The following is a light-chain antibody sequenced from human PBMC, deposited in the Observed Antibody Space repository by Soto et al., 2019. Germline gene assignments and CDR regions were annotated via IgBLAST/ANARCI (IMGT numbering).Light chain of an antibody. V-gene: IGLV1-40*01. CDR3: QSYDSSLLHVV. J-gene: IGLJ2*01. Sequence: QLVLTQPPSVSGAPGQRVTISCTGSSSNIGAGFDVHWYQKLRGTAPKLLIYGNNNRPSGVPDRFSGSKSGTSASLAITGLQAEDEADYYCQSYDSSLLHVVFGGGTKLTVL. CDR2: GNN. CDR1: SSNIGAGFD.